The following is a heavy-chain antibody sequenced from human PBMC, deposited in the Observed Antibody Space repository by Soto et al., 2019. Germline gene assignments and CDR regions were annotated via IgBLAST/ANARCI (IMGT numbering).Heavy chain of an antibody. CDR3: ARDRNHGLDN. J-gene: IGHJ4*02. Sequence: QVQLVQSGAEVKKPGASVKVSCKASGYTFTSNGISWVRQAPGQGLEWMGWISANSGNTNYAQKLQGRVIMTTETSTTTGYMELRSLRSDDTAVYYCARDRNHGLDNWGQGTLVTVSS. V-gene: IGHV1-18*01. CDR2: ISANSGNT. D-gene: IGHD1-1*01. CDR1: GYTFTSNG.